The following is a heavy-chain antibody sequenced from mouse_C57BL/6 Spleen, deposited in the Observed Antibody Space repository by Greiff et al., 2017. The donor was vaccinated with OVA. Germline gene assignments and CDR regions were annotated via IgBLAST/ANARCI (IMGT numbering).Heavy chain of an antibody. V-gene: IGHV1-61*01. CDR2: IYPSDSET. Sequence: QVQLQQPGAELVRPGSSVKLSCKASGYTFTSYWMDWVKQRPGQGLEWIGNIYPSDSETHYNQKFKDKATVTVDKSSSTAYMQLSSLTSEDSAVYYCARERPGFAYWGQGTLVTVSA. J-gene: IGHJ3*01. CDR3: ARERPGFAY. CDR1: GYTFTSYW.